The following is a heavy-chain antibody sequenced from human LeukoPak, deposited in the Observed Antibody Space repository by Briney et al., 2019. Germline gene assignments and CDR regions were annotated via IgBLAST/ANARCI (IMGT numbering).Heavy chain of an antibody. Sequence: PSETLSLTCSVSGVSLDEYYWYWIRQSAGKRLEWIGRIYSSGSTNYAPSLKSRVTISLDTSKNQFSLNLSSVTAADTAVYYCARSIVVPTFPLGYWGQGALLTVTS. D-gene: IGHD1-26*01. CDR3: ARSIVVPTFPLGY. J-gene: IGHJ4*02. CDR2: IYSSGST. CDR1: GVSLDEYY. V-gene: IGHV4-4*07.